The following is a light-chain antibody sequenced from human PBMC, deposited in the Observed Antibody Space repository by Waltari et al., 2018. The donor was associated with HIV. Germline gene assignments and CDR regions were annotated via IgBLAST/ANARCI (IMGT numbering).Light chain of an antibody. CDR3: TSYASSSSLL. Sequence: QSALTQPATVSGSPGQSITIPCTGGSNDVGGYNYVSWYQPLPGKAPKLIIYEVRNRPSGVSNRFSGSKSGNTASLTISGLQAEDEADYYCTSYASSSSLLFGGGTKLTVL. J-gene: IGLJ2*01. CDR1: SNDVGGYNY. CDR2: EVR. V-gene: IGLV2-14*01.